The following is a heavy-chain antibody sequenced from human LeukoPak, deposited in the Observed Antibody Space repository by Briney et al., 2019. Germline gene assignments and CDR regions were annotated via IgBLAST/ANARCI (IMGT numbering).Heavy chain of an antibody. V-gene: IGHV1-24*01. J-gene: IGHJ5*02. CDR3: ATVNGLAIKRWFDP. CDR1: GYTLTELS. CDR2: FDPEDGET. D-gene: IGHD3-9*01. Sequence: ASVKVSCKVSGYTLTELSMHWLRQAPGKGLEWMGGFDPEDGETIYAQKFQGRVTMTEDTSTDTAYMELSSLRSEDTAVYYCATVNGLAIKRWFDPWGQGTLVTVSS.